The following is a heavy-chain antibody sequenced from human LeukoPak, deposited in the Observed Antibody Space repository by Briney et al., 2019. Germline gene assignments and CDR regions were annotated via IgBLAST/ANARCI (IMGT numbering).Heavy chain of an antibody. CDR1: GYTFTSYG. CDR3: ARVRDYGGNWQFDY. Sequence: GASVKASCKASGYTFTSYGISWVRQAPGQGLQWMGWISAYNGNTNYAQKLQGRVTMTTDTSTSTAYMELRSLRSDDTAVYYCARVRDYGGNWQFDYWGQGTLVTVSS. J-gene: IGHJ4*02. V-gene: IGHV1-18*01. D-gene: IGHD4-23*01. CDR2: ISAYNGNT.